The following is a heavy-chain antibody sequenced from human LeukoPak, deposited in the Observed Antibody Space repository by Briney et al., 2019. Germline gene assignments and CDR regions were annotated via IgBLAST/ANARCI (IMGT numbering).Heavy chain of an antibody. Sequence: GGSLRLSCAASGFTFSSYGMNWVRQAPGKGLEWVAFIRFDGRDKYYADSVKGRFTISRDNSKSTLDLQMNSLRVEDTAVYYCAKDRYSTSSTFTVNPFDYWGQGILVTVSS. D-gene: IGHD2-2*01. CDR3: AKDRYSTSSTFTVNPFDY. CDR1: GFTFSSYG. J-gene: IGHJ4*02. V-gene: IGHV3-30*02. CDR2: IRFDGRDK.